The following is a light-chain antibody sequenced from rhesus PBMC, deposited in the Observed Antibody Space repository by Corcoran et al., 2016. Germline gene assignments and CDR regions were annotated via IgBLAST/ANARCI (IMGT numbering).Light chain of an antibody. Sequence: DIQMTQSPSSLSASVGDTVTLTCRASQDISSYLVWYQQKPGKAPKLLIYKASHLQSGVPSRFSGSVSGTDFTLTINTLKPEDFATYYCQQHNRDPLTFGGGTKVELK. CDR2: KAS. CDR1: QDISSY. CDR3: QQHNRDPLT. V-gene: IGKV1-25*01. J-gene: IGKJ4*01.